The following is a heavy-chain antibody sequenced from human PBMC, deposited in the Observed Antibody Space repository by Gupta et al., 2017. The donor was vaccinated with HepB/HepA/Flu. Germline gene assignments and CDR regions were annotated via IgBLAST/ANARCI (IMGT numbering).Heavy chain of an antibody. CDR3: ARHAALLWFGESSRFWFDP. CDR2: IYYSGST. D-gene: IGHD3-10*01. Sequence: QLQLQESGPGLVKPSETLSLTCTVSGGSISSSSYYWGWIRQPPGKGLEWIGSIYYSGSTYYNPSLKSRVTISVDTSKNQFSLKLSSVTAADTAVYYCARHAALLWFGESSRFWFDPWGQGTLVTVSS. V-gene: IGHV4-39*01. CDR1: GGSISSSSYY. J-gene: IGHJ5*02.